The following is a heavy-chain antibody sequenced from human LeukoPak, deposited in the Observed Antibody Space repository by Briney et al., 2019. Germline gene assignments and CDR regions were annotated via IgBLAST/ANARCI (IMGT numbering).Heavy chain of an antibody. Sequence: PGGSLRLSCAVSGLTVSNNYMSWVRQAPGKGLEWVSVNSGGSTYYADSVKGRFTISRDNSKNTLYLQMNSLTAEDTAVYYCARGLPYYYDSSGYLNYWGQGTLVTVSS. CDR1: GLTVSNNY. V-gene: IGHV3-53*01. J-gene: IGHJ4*02. CDR3: ARGLPYYYDSSGYLNY. CDR2: NSGGST. D-gene: IGHD3-22*01.